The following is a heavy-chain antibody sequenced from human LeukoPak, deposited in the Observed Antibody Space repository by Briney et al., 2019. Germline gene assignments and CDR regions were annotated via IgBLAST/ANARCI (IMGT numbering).Heavy chain of an antibody. Sequence: PSETLSLTCTVSGYSISGCYYWGWLRQPPGKGLEWIGSIYHSGSTYYNPSLKSRVTISVDTSKNQFSLKLSSVTAADTAVYYCASSRAKGYWGQGTLVTVSS. D-gene: IGHD6-6*01. CDR2: IYHSGST. CDR1: GYSISGCYY. CDR3: ASSRAKGY. J-gene: IGHJ4*02. V-gene: IGHV4-38-2*02.